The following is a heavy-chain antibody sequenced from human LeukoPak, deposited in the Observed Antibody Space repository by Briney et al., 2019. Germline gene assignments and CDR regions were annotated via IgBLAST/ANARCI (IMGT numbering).Heavy chain of an antibody. CDR2: INPSGGST. J-gene: IGHJ4*02. D-gene: IGHD3-22*01. Sequence: ASVKVSCKASGYTFTRFYMHWVRQAPGQGLEWMGIINPSGGSTSYTQKFQGRATMTRDTSTTTVYMELSSLRSEDTAVYCCARASDSSGYYAPQHYFDYWGQGTPVTVSS. CDR3: ARASDSSGYYAPQHYFDY. V-gene: IGHV1-46*03. CDR1: GYTFTRFY.